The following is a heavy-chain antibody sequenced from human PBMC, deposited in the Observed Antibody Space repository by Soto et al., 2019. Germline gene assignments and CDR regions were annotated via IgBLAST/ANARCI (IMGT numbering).Heavy chain of an antibody. CDR2: IYYSGST. Sequence: PSETLSLTCTVSGGSISSSSYYWGWIRQPPGKGLEWIGSIYYSGSTYYNPSLKSRVTISVDTSKNQFSLKLSSVTAADTAVYYCARRHYYGSGSGSWFDPWGQGTLVTVSS. J-gene: IGHJ5*02. CDR3: ARRHYYGSGSGSWFDP. D-gene: IGHD3-10*01. CDR1: GGSISSSSYY. V-gene: IGHV4-39*01.